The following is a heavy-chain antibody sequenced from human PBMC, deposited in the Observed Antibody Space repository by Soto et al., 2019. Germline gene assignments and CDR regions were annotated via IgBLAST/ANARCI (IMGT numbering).Heavy chain of an antibody. CDR1: GYTFTGNY. Sequence: QVQLVQSGAEVKKPGASVKVSCKVSGYTFTGNYMHWMRQAPGQGPEWMGWINPRNGDSDYAQKFQGRATITRDTSIRTDYKDLSRLTSDDTAIYFCVRGGGVDVVTPTRNVFDYWGQGTLLTVSS. CDR2: INPRNGDS. J-gene: IGHJ4*02. V-gene: IGHV1-2*02. D-gene: IGHD4-4*01. CDR3: VRGGGVDVVTPTRNVFDY.